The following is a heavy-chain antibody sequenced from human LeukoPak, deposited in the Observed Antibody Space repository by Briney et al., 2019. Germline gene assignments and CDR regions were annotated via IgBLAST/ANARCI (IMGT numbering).Heavy chain of an antibody. V-gene: IGHV3-30-3*01. CDR1: GFPFSSYT. Sequence: PGGSLRLSCAASGFPFSSYTLHWVRQAPGKGLEWVAVLSYDGNNNYYADSVKGRFIISRDNSKNTLYLQMNSLRAEDTAVYYCASLVFNDYSDYWGQGTLVTVSS. CDR2: LSYDGNNN. CDR3: ASLVFNDYSDY. D-gene: IGHD2-15*01. J-gene: IGHJ4*02.